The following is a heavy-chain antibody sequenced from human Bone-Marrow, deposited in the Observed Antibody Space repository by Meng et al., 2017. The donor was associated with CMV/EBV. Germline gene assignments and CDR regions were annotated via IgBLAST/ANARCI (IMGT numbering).Heavy chain of an antibody. CDR3: ARLTILRGLLHVRAFDI. CDR2: IYYSGST. CDR1: GGSISSYY. V-gene: IGHV4-59*12. D-gene: IGHD3-10*01. Sequence: SETLSLTCTVSGGSISSYYWSWIRQSPGKGLEWIGNIYYSGSTCYQPSLKRRVTITVDTSKNQFSLTLSSVTAADTAIYYCARLTILRGLLHVRAFDIWGQGTMVTVSS. J-gene: IGHJ3*02.